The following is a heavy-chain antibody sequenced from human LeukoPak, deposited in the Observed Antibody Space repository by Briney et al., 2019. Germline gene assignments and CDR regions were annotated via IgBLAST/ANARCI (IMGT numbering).Heavy chain of an antibody. CDR3: AKGIAVAGFPISVIDY. D-gene: IGHD6-19*01. J-gene: IGHJ4*02. V-gene: IGHV4-59*01. CDR2: IYYSGST. CDR1: GGSISSYY. Sequence: PSETLSLTCTVSGGSISSYYWSWIRQPPGKGLEWIGYIYYSGSTNYNPSLKSRVTISVDTPKNQFSLKLSSVTAADTAIYYCAKGIAVAGFPISVIDYWGQGTLVTVSS.